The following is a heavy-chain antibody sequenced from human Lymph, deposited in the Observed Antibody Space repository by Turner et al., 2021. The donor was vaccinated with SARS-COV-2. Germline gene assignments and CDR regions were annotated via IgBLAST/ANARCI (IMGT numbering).Heavy chain of an antibody. Sequence: QVQLVQSGAEVKKPGAAVKVYCKAPGYTFTSYDINWVRQAPGRGLEWMGWMNPNSGTTGYAQKFQVRVTMTRNTSITTAYMALSSLRSEDTAVYYCARGRYSGGGMDVWGQGTTVTVSS. D-gene: IGHD1-26*01. J-gene: IGHJ6*02. CDR2: MNPNSGTT. V-gene: IGHV1-8*02. CDR1: GYTFTSYD. CDR3: ARGRYSGGGMDV.